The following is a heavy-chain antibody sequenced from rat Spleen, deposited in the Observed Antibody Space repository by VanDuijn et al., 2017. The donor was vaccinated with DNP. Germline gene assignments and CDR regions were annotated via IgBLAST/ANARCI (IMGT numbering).Heavy chain of an antibody. J-gene: IGHJ3*01. CDR2: INTSGRRT. Sequence: EVQLVESGGGLVQPGRSLILSCVVSGFTFSDYDMIWVRQAPTKGLEWVASINTSGRRTYHRDSVKGRFTVSRDNAKSTLYLQMDSLRSEDTATYYCTRRGHTTGLNWFVYWGQGTLVTVSS. CDR1: GFTFSDYD. V-gene: IGHV5-25*01. CDR3: TRRGHTTGLNWFVY. D-gene: IGHD1-9*01.